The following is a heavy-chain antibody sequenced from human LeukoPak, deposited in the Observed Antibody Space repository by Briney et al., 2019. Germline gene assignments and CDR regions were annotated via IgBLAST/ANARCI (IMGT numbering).Heavy chain of an antibody. J-gene: IGHJ5*02. V-gene: IGHV1-69*01. CDR2: IIPIFGTA. CDR3: ASRPWGEATRPNWFDP. Sequence: SVKVSCKASGGTFSSYAISWVRQAPGQGLEWMGGIIPIFGTANYAQKFQGRVTITADESTSTAYMELSSLRSEDTAVYYCASRPWGEATRPNWFDPWGQGTLVTVSS. CDR1: GGTFSSYA. D-gene: IGHD1-26*01.